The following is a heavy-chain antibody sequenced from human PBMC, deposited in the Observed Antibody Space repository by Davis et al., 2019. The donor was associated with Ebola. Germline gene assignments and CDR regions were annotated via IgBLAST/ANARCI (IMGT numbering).Heavy chain of an antibody. CDR1: GFTFSSYA. CDR3: ASAHCSGGSCPDAFDI. V-gene: IGHV3-30-3*01. J-gene: IGHJ3*02. CDR2: ISYDGSNK. D-gene: IGHD2-15*01. Sequence: GESLKTSCAASGFTFSSYAMHWLRQAPRKGLEWVAVISYDGSNKYYADSVKGRFTIFRDNSKNSLYLQMNSLRDEDTAVYYCASAHCSGGSCPDAFDIWGQGTMVTVSS.